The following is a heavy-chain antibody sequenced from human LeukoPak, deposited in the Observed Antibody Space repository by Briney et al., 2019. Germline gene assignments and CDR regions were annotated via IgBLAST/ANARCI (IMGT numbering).Heavy chain of an antibody. J-gene: IGHJ2*01. D-gene: IGHD2-2*01. CDR1: GGSISSYY. V-gene: IGHV4-59*01. CDR2: IYYSGST. CDR3: ARDRVVVVPAAMNWYFDL. Sequence: SETLSLTCTVSGGSISSYYWSWIRQPPGKGLEWIGYIYYSGSTNYNPSLKSRVTISVDTSKNQFSLKLSSVTAADTAVYYCARDRVVVVPAAMNWYFDLWGRGTLVTVSS.